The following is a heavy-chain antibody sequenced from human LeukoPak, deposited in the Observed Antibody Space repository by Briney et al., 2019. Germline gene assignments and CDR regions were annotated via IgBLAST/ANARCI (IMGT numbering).Heavy chain of an antibody. CDR3: AHVDTGDY. J-gene: IGHJ4*02. CDR2: ISYDGSNK. D-gene: IGHD5-18*01. CDR1: GFTFSSYA. Sequence: PGGSLRLSCAASGFTFSSYAMSWVRQAPGKGLEWVAVISYDGSNKYYADSVKGRFTISRDNSKNTLYLQMNSLRAEDTAVYYCAHVDTGDYWGQGTLVTVSS. V-gene: IGHV3-30*03.